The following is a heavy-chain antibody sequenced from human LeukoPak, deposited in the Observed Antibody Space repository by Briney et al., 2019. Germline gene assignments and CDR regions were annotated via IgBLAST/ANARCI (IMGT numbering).Heavy chain of an antibody. J-gene: IGHJ4*02. CDR2: VIPIFGTA. CDR3: ARDSVRYSGSYFDPVYYFDY. CDR1: SYTFTSSG. V-gene: IGHV1-69*13. Sequence: SVKVSCKASSYTFTSSGISWVRQAPGQGLEWMGGVIPIFGTANYAQKFQGRVTITADESTSTAYMELSSLRSEDTAVYYCARDSVRYSGSYFDPVYYFDYWGQGTLVTVSS. D-gene: IGHD1-26*01.